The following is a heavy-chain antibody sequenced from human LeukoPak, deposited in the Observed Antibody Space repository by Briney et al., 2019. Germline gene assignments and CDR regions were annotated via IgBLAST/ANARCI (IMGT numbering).Heavy chain of an antibody. J-gene: IGHJ4*02. D-gene: IGHD5-12*01. CDR1: GGSISSSPYY. Sequence: QPSETLSLTCTVSGGSISSSPYYWSWIRQPPGKGLEWIGYIYYSGSTNYNPSLKSRVTISVDTSKNQFSLKLNSVTAADTAVYYCARVSGYDWESFYDYWGQGTLVTVSS. V-gene: IGHV4-61*01. CDR3: ARVSGYDWESFYDY. CDR2: IYYSGST.